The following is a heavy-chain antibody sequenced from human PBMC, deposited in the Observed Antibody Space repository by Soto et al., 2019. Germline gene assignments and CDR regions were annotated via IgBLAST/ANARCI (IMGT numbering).Heavy chain of an antibody. CDR2: IYTSGST. Sequence: SETLSLTCTVSGGSISSYYWSWIRQPAGKGLEWIGRIYTSGSTNYNPSLKSRVTMSVDTSKNQFSLKLSSVTAADTAVYYCARDQRSYYDSSVDWFDPWGQGTLVTVSS. D-gene: IGHD3-22*01. V-gene: IGHV4-4*07. CDR3: ARDQRSYYDSSVDWFDP. CDR1: GGSISSYY. J-gene: IGHJ5*02.